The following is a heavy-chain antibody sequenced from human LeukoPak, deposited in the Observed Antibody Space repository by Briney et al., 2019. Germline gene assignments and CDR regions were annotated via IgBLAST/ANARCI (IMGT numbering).Heavy chain of an antibody. D-gene: IGHD1-14*01. V-gene: IGHV5-51*01. CDR2: IYPGDSDT. CDR1: GYSFTSYW. J-gene: IGHJ4*02. CDR3: ARRNPEIDF. Sequence: GEALKISCKGSGYSFTSYWIGWVRQMPGKGLEGMGIIYPGDSDTRYSPSFQGQVTLSADKSLSSAYLHLSSLKAPDTAVHYCARRNPEIDFSGQGSEVTVSS.